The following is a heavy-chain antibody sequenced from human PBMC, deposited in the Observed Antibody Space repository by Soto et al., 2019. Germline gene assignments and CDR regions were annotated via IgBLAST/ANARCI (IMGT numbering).Heavy chain of an antibody. Sequence: SETLSLTCAVYGGSFNDYYWSWIRQPPGKGLEWIGEINHSGSTNYNPSLKSRVTISVDMSKSQFSLKLNSMTAADTAVYYCARGRKQLVVANYDYYGMDVWGQGPTVTVSS. CDR1: GGSFNDYY. V-gene: IGHV4-34*01. CDR2: INHSGST. J-gene: IGHJ6*02. D-gene: IGHD6-13*01. CDR3: ARGRKQLVVANYDYYGMDV.